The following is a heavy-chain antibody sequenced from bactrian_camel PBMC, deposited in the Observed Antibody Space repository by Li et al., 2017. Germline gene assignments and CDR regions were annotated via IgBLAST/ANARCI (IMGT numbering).Heavy chain of an antibody. Sequence: HVQLVESGGGSVQAGESLRLSCAASGYTYSSYCMAWFRQAPGKEREGVAAIDSDGSTSYASSVKGRFTISKDNAKNILYLQMNGLKPEDTAMYYCAADFTPGTYCGGGYPRFGWGHWGQGTQVTVS. CDR1: GYTYSSYC. V-gene: IGHV3S26*01. CDR3: AADFTPGTYCGGGYPRFGWGH. D-gene: IGHD2*01. J-gene: IGHJ4*01. CDR2: IDSDGST.